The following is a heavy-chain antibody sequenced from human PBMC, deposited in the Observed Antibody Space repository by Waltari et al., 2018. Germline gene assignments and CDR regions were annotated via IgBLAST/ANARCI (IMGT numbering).Heavy chain of an antibody. V-gene: IGHV3-21*01. J-gene: IGHJ4*02. CDR1: GFTVSRYS. CDR2: ISSSSSYI. Sequence: EVQLVESGGGLVKPGGSLRRSCAASGFTVSRYSMNVVAQAPGKGLEWVSSISSSSSYIYYADSVKGRFTISRDNAKNSLYLQMNSLRAEDTAVYYCARERDSRYYYDSSGYPDYWGQGTLVTVSS. CDR3: ARERDSRYYYDSSGYPDY. D-gene: IGHD3-22*01.